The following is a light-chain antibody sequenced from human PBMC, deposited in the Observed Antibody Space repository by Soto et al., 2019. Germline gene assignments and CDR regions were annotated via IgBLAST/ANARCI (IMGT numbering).Light chain of an antibody. Sequence: DIVMTQSPDSVAVSLGERATINCKSSQSVLFSSNNYDYLAWYQQKPRQPPKLLIYWASIRESGVPARFSGGGSGTDFTHTISSLQAEDEAVYYCQQYYSIPHTFGQGTKVDIK. V-gene: IGKV4-1*01. J-gene: IGKJ2*01. CDR1: QSVLFSSNNYDY. CDR2: WAS. CDR3: QQYYSIPHT.